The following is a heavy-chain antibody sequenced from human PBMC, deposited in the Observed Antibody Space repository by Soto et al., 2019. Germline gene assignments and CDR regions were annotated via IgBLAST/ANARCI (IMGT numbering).Heavy chain of an antibody. CDR3: ARAAGNWNYYRAIDI. J-gene: IGHJ3*02. CDR2: INAGNGNT. D-gene: IGHD1-7*01. CDR1: GYTFTSYA. V-gene: IGHV1-3*01. Sequence: QVQLVQSGAEVKKPGASVKVSCKASGYTFTSYAMHWVRQAPGQRLEWMGWINAGNGNTKYSQKFQGRVTITRDTSASTAYRELSSLRSEATAVYYCARAAGNWNYYRAIDIWGQGTMVTVSS.